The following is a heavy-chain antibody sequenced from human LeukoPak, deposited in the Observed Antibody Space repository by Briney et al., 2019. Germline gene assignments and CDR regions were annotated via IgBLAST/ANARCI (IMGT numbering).Heavy chain of an antibody. CDR3: AKNGYSYGLYDAFDI. CDR1: GFTFSSYE. V-gene: IGHV3-48*03. J-gene: IGHJ3*02. D-gene: IGHD5-18*01. Sequence: GGSLRLSCAASGFTFSSYEMNWVRQAPGKGLEWVSYISSSGSTIYYADSVKGRFTISRDNSKNTLYLQMNSLRAEDTAVYFCAKNGYSYGLYDAFDIWGQGTMVTVSS. CDR2: ISSSGSTI.